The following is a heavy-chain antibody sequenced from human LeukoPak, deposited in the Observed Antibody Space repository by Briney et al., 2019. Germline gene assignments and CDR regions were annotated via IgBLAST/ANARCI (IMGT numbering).Heavy chain of an antibody. J-gene: IGHJ4*02. V-gene: IGHV4-31*03. D-gene: IGHD1-26*01. CDR1: GGSISSRDYY. Sequence: SETLSLTCTVSGGSISSRDYYWSWIRQHPEKGLEWIGYIHYTGITYYNPSLKSRVTISLDTSKKQYSLKLSSVTAADTAKYYCASQIVGAFFAYWGRGTLVTVSS. CDR2: IHYTGIT. CDR3: ASQIVGAFFAY.